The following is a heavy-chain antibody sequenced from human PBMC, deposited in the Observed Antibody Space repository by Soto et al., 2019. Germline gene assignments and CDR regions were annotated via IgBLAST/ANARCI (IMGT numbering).Heavy chain of an antibody. J-gene: IGHJ4*02. CDR1: GGSISSSNW. D-gene: IGHD2-8*01. CDR3: ETHIASAYCTNGLCPLVY. CDR2: IYHSGSP. Sequence: QVQLQESGPGLVKPSGTLSLTCAVSGGSISSSNWWSWVRQPPGMGLEWIWEIYHSGSPTYNPSLMRLVALSVDKSKNQLALKLSSVTAADTAVYYCETHIASAYCTNGLCPLVYWGQGTLVTVSS. V-gene: IGHV4-4*02.